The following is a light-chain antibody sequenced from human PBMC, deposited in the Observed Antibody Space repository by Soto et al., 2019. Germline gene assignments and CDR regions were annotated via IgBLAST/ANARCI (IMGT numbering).Light chain of an antibody. CDR2: KAS. CDR3: QQYNSYWT. CDR1: QSISSW. J-gene: IGKJ1*01. V-gene: IGKV1-5*03. Sequence: DIQMTQSPSTLSASVGDRVTITCRASQSISSWLAWYQQKPGKAPKLLIYKASSLESGVPSRFSGSGSGTEFNLTISSLQPDDFATYYCQQYNSYWTFGQGTKV.